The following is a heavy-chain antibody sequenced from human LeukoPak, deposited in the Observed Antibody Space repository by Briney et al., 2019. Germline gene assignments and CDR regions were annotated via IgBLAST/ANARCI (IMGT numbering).Heavy chain of an antibody. CDR3: ARSPFGAFDI. CDR2: INHSGST. D-gene: IGHD3-16*01. CDR1: GGSFSGYY. V-gene: IGHV4-34*01. Sequence: PSETLSLTCAVYGGSFSGYYWSWIRQPPGKGLEWIGEINHSGSTNYNPSLKSRVTISVDTSKNQFSLKLSSVTAADTAVYYCARSPFGAFDIWGQGTMVTVSS. J-gene: IGHJ3*02.